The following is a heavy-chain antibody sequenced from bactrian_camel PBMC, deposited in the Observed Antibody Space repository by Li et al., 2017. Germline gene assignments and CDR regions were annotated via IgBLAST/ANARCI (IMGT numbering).Heavy chain of an antibody. D-gene: IGHD5*01. J-gene: IGHJ4*01. V-gene: IGHV3S53*01. CDR3: AADPCSRSLGTTTYEY. CDR2: IRGEGSA. Sequence: HVQLVESGGGSVQAGESLRLSCAASGCTYSSHCMDWKRQAPGKVDGVVAAIRGEGSAGYANSVESRFTISRDHTKHTLHQQMNNLQPEDTAVYYCAADPCSRSLGTTTYEYWGQGTQVTVS. CDR1: GCTYSSHC.